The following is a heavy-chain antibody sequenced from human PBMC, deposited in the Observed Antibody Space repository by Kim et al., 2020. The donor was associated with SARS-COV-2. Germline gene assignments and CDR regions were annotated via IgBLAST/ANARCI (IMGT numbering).Heavy chain of an antibody. V-gene: IGHV3-23*01. J-gene: IGHJ6*02. Sequence: VKGRFTTSRDNSKNTLYLQMTSLGAEDTAVYYCAKGRVDTASYYYYGMDVWGQGTTVTVSS. CDR3: AKGRVDTASYYYYGMDV. D-gene: IGHD5-18*01.